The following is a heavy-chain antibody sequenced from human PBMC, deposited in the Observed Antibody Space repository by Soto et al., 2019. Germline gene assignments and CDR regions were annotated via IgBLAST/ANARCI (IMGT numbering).Heavy chain of an antibody. CDR3: AKDIMTVVDRDAFDI. V-gene: IGHV3-30*18. CDR1: GFTFSSYG. J-gene: IGHJ3*02. Sequence: QVQLVESGGGVVQPGRSLRLSCAASGFTFSSYGMHWVRQAPGKGLEWVAVISYDGSNKYYADSVKGRFTISRDNSKNTLYLQMNSLRAEDTAVYYCAKDIMTVVDRDAFDIWGQGTMVTVSS. CDR2: ISYDGSNK. D-gene: IGHD3-22*01.